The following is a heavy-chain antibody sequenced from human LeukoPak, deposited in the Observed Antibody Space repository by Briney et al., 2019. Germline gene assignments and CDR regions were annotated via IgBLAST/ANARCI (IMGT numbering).Heavy chain of an antibody. V-gene: IGHV3-23*01. CDR3: AKGVDCSTTTCYTPSYYYMDV. CDR1: TFTFSTYA. Sequence: GGSLRLSCAASTFTFSTYAMTWVRQAPGKGLEWVSAISTSGGDTYYADSVRGRFTISRDNSKNTLYLRMSSLRAEDTAVYYCAKGVDCSTTTCYTPSYYYMDVWGKGTTVTVSS. CDR2: ISTSGGDT. J-gene: IGHJ6*03. D-gene: IGHD2-2*01.